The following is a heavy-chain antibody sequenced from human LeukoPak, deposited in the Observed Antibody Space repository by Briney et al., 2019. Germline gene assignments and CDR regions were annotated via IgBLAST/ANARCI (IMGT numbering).Heavy chain of an antibody. J-gene: IGHJ4*02. CDR2: IKSKTDGGTI. CDR3: TTDGYCSGGNCYSFDN. D-gene: IGHD2-15*01. Sequence: GGSLRLSCVASGLTFSKAWMSWVRLAPGKGLEWVGRIKSKTDGGTIEYAAPVKGRFTISRGDSKNTQYLQMNSLKTEDTAVYYCTTDGYCSGGNCYSFDNWGQGTLVTVSS. V-gene: IGHV3-15*01. CDR1: GLTFSKAW.